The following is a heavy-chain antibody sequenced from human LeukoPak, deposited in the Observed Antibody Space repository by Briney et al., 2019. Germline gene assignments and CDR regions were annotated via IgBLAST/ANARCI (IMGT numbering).Heavy chain of an antibody. CDR1: GFTFRSYG. J-gene: IGHJ5*02. CDR3: ARDGNLSSGWSYNWFDP. D-gene: IGHD6-19*01. CDR2: IWYDGSNK. V-gene: IGHV3-33*01. Sequence: PGGSLRLSCAASGFTFRSYGMHWVRQAPGKGLEWVAVIWYDGSNKYYADSVKGRFTISRDNSKNTLYLQMNSLRAEDTAVYYCARDGNLSSGWSYNWFDPWGQGTLVTVSS.